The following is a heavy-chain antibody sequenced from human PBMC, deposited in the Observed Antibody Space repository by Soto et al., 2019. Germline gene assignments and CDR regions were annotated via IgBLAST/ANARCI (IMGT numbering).Heavy chain of an antibody. D-gene: IGHD3-3*01. Sequence: QMQLQESSPGLVKASQTLSLTCTVSGGSINTGDYYWTWIRQPRGKGLEWIGYIYYSGTTYYNPSPKSRVSLSLDTSKNHFSLRLTSVTAADTAVYYCARGVDFEGFSPYGMDVWGQGTTVTVSS. J-gene: IGHJ6*02. V-gene: IGHV4-30-4*01. CDR2: IYYSGTT. CDR1: GGSINTGDYY. CDR3: ARGVDFEGFSPYGMDV.